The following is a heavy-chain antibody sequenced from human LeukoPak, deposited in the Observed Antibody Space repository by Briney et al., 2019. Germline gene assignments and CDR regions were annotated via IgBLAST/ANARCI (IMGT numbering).Heavy chain of an antibody. Sequence: SETLSLTCTVSGGSISSYYWSWIRQPAGKGLEWIGRIYTSGSTNHNPSLKSRVTMSVDTSKNQFSLKLSSVTAADTAVYYCASHGKSDYYDSSGYMSHWFDPWGQGTLVTVSS. CDR1: GGSISSYY. D-gene: IGHD3-22*01. J-gene: IGHJ5*02. CDR2: IYTSGST. V-gene: IGHV4-4*07. CDR3: ASHGKSDYYDSSGYMSHWFDP.